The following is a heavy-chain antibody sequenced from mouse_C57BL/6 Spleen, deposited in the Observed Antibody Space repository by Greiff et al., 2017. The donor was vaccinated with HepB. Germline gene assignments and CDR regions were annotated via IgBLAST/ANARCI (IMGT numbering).Heavy chain of an antibody. CDR2: IDPETGGT. D-gene: IGHD1-1*01. V-gene: IGHV1-15*01. CDR3: TRSTTVKGNYFDY. CDR1: GYTFTDYE. Sequence: VQLQQSGAELVRPGASVTLSCKASGYTFTDYEMHWVKQTPVHGLEWIGAIDPETGGTAYNQKFKGKAILTADKSSSTAYMELRSLTSEDSAVYYCTRSTTVKGNYFDYWGQGTTLTVSS. J-gene: IGHJ2*01.